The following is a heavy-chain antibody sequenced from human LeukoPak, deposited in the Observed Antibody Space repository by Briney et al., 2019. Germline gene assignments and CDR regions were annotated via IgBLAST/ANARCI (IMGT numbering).Heavy chain of an antibody. D-gene: IGHD2-15*01. CDR3: ARGPPLGYCSGGSCYPHFDFDY. CDR2: INTNTGNS. V-gene: IGHV7-4-1*02. CDR1: GYTLTSYA. J-gene: IGHJ4*02. Sequence: ASVKVSCKASGYTLTSYAMNWVRQAPGQGLEWMGWINTNTGNSMYAQGFTGRFVFSLDTSVSTAYLQISSLKAEDTAVYYCARGPPLGYCSGGSCYPHFDFDYWGQGTLVTVSS.